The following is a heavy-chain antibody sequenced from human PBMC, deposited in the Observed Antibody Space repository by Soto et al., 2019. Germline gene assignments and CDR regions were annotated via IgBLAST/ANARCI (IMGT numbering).Heavy chain of an antibody. Sequence: QVQLQQWGAGLLKPSETLSLTCAVYGGSFSGYYWSWIRQPPGKGLEWSGEINHSGSTNYNPSLKSRVTISVDTSKNQFSLKLSSVTAADTAVYYCARGWFRSVAGGFDPWGQGTLVTVSS. V-gene: IGHV4-34*01. D-gene: IGHD6-19*01. CDR1: GGSFSGYY. CDR3: ARGWFRSVAGGFDP. J-gene: IGHJ5*02. CDR2: INHSGST.